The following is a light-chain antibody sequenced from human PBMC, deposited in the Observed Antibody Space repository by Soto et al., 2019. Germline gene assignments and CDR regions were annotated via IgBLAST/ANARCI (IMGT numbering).Light chain of an antibody. J-gene: IGLJ2*01. V-gene: IGLV2-8*01. CDR1: SSDVGGYEY. Sequence: QSALTQPPSASGSPGQSVTISCTGSSSDVGGYEYVSWYQQHPGKAPKLIIYEVIKRPSGVTDRFSGSKSGNTASLTVSGLQAEDEADYYCSSYAGSKKLHVLFGGGTKLTVL. CDR3: SSYAGSKKLHVL. CDR2: EVI.